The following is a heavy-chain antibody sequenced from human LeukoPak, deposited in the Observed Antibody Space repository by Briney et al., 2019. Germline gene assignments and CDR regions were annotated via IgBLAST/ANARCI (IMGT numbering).Heavy chain of an antibody. CDR3: ARATTKWTDAFDI. D-gene: IGHD1-26*01. Sequence: GGSLRLSCAASGFTFSSYSMNWVRQAPGKGLEWISSISSSSSYIYYADSVKGRFTISRDNAKNSLYLQMNSLRAEDTAVYYCARATTKWTDAFDIWGQGTMVTVSS. V-gene: IGHV3-21*01. J-gene: IGHJ3*02. CDR1: GFTFSSYS. CDR2: ISSSSSYI.